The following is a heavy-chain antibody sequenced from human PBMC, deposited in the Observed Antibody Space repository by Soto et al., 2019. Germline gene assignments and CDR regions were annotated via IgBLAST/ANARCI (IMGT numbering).Heavy chain of an antibody. J-gene: IGHJ4*02. CDR1: GFTFSSYS. V-gene: IGHV3-21*01. D-gene: IGHD6-13*01. Sequence: GGSLRLSCAASGFTFSSYSMNWVRQAPGKGLEWVSSISSSSSYIYYEDAVKGRFTISRDNAKNSLYLQMNSLRAEDTAVYYCARTGSSWYDYWGQGTLVTVSS. CDR3: ARTGSSWYDY. CDR2: ISSSSSYI.